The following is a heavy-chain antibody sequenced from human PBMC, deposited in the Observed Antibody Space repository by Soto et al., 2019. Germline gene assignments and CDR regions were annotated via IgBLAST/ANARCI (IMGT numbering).Heavy chain of an antibody. CDR3: VRERWEGEIRVWYFDL. V-gene: IGHV4-59*01. J-gene: IGHJ2*01. Sequence: QVQLQESGPGLVKPSETLSLTCTVSTDSIRNYYWTWIRQSPGKGLEWIGSIYHTGYTNYSPSLRRRVTITLDTSDRDTSTVQFSLTLTSVIAADTAIYYCVRERWEGEIRVWYFDLWGRGTLVSVSS. CDR1: TDSIRNYY. D-gene: IGHD1-26*01. CDR2: IYHTGYT.